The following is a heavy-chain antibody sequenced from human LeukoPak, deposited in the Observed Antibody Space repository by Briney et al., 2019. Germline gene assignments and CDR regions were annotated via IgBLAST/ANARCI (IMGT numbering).Heavy chain of an antibody. J-gene: IGHJ6*02. V-gene: IGHV1-3*01. Sequence: ASVKVSCKASGYIFTSYAMHWVRQAPGQRLEWMGWINAGNGNTKYSQKFQGRVTITRDTSATTVYMELSSLRSEDTAVYYCARERWLQLRDYYYYGMDVWGQGTTVTVSS. CDR1: GYIFTSYA. D-gene: IGHD5-24*01. CDR2: INAGNGNT. CDR3: ARERWLQLRDYYYYGMDV.